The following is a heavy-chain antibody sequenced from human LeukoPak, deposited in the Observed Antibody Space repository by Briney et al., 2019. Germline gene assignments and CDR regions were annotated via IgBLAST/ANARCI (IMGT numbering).Heavy chain of an antibody. CDR3: ARRRCSSTSCFFDY. D-gene: IGHD2-2*01. CDR2: IKQDGSEK. Sequence: PGGSLRLSCAASGFTFSNYWKSWVRQAPGKGLEWVANIKQDGSEKYYVDPVKGRFTISRDNAKNSLYVQMNSLRAEDTAVYYCARRRCSSTSCFFDYWGQGTTVTVSS. CDR1: GFTFSNYW. V-gene: IGHV3-7*01. J-gene: IGHJ4*03.